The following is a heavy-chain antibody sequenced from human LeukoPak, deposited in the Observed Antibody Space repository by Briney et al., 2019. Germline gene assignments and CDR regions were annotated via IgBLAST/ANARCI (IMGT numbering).Heavy chain of an antibody. V-gene: IGHV4-38-2*01. CDR2: IYYSGST. Sequence: GSLRLSCAASGFTFSSYAMSWIRQPPGKGLEWIGSIYYSGSTYYNPSLKSRVTISVDTSKNQFSLKLSSVTAADTAVYYCASSDFRWLVMGVYWGQGTLVTVSS. CDR3: ASSDFRWLVMGVY. CDR1: GFTFSSYA. D-gene: IGHD6-19*01. J-gene: IGHJ4*02.